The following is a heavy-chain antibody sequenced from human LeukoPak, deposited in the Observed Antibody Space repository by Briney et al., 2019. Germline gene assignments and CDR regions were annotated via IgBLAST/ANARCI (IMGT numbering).Heavy chain of an antibody. Sequence: PGGSLRLSCAASGFTFSSYAMHWVRQAPGKGLGWVAVISYDGSNKYYADSVKGRFTISRDNSKNTLYLQMSSLRAEDTAVYYCARVRGDYYYYYGMDVWGKGTTVTVSS. J-gene: IGHJ6*04. D-gene: IGHD3-10*01. CDR3: ARVRGDYYYYYGMDV. CDR2: ISYDGSNK. CDR1: GFTFSSYA. V-gene: IGHV3-30*04.